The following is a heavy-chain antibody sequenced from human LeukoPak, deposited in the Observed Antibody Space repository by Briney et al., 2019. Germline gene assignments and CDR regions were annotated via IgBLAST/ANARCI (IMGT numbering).Heavy chain of an antibody. CDR1: RFTFSSYT. CDR3: AKGDNNWNYRSGTYYYYMDV. Sequence: GGSLRLSCAASRFTFSSYTMSWVRQAPGQGLEWVSAISGSGDTTYYADSVKGRFTISRDNSKNTLYRQMNSLRAEDTAVYYCAKGDNNWNYRSGTYYYYMDVWGKGTTVTVSS. D-gene: IGHD1-7*01. CDR2: ISGSGDTT. J-gene: IGHJ6*03. V-gene: IGHV3-23*01.